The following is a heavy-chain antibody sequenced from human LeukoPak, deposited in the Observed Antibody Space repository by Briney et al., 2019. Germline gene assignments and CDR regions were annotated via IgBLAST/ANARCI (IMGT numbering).Heavy chain of an antibody. D-gene: IGHD3-22*01. J-gene: IGHJ4*02. CDR3: AKDLYDSSGYYPPTYFDY. Sequence: PGGSLRLSCAASGFTFSSYAMSWVRQAPGKGLEWVSAISGSGGSTYYADSVKGRFTISRDNSKNTLYLQMNSLRAEDTAVYYCAKDLYDSSGYYPPTYFDYWGQETLVTVSS. V-gene: IGHV3-23*01. CDR2: ISGSGGST. CDR1: GFTFSSYA.